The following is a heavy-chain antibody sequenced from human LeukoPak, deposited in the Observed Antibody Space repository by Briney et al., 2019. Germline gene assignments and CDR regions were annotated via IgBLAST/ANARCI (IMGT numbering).Heavy chain of an antibody. J-gene: IGHJ4*02. CDR3: ARGVVRGTRFDY. Sequence: SETLSLTCTVSGGSIGSYYWSWIRQPPGKGLEWIGYIYYSGSTNYNPSLKSRVTISVDTSKNQFSLKLSSVTAADTAVYYCARGVVRGTRFDYWGQGTLVTVSS. V-gene: IGHV4-59*01. CDR2: IYYSGST. D-gene: IGHD3-10*01. CDR1: GGSIGSYY.